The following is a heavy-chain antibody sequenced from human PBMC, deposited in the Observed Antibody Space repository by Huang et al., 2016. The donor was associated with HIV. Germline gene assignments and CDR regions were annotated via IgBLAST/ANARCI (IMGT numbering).Heavy chain of an antibody. Sequence: EVPLVESGGGLVQPGGSLRLSCAASGFTVNSNYMTGVRQAPGTGCEWVSLLYHGGKAHYADSVKGRFTIAGDISQNTVFLQMSSLRVEDTAVYYCARGRYGTPNAWGQGTLVTVSS. V-gene: IGHV3-53*01. CDR3: ARGRYGTPNA. CDR2: LYHGGKA. J-gene: IGHJ5*02. D-gene: IGHD5-18*01. CDR1: GFTVNSNY.